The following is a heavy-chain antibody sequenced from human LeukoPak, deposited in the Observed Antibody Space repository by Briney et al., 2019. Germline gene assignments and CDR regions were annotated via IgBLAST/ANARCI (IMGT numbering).Heavy chain of an antibody. J-gene: IGHJ4*02. D-gene: IGHD1-7*01. CDR1: GGSISSSSYY. CDR3: ARESRITGTTSSYDY. Sequence: SETLSLTCTVSGGSISSSSYYWGWIRQPPGKGLEWIGSIYYSGSTYYNPSRKSRVTISVDTSKNQFSLKLSSVTAADTAVYYCARESRITGTTSSYDYWGQGTLVTVSS. CDR2: IYYSGST. V-gene: IGHV4-39*07.